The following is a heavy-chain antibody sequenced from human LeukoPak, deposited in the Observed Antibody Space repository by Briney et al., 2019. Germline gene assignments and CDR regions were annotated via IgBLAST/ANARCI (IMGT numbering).Heavy chain of an antibody. CDR1: GGSISSGGYY. CDR2: IYYSGST. Sequence: KASETLSLTCTVSGGSISSGGYYWSWIRQHPGKGLEWIGYIYYSGSTYYNPSLKSRVTISVDTSKNQFSLKLSSVTAADTAVYYCARGGYFWSGYYPYYFDYWGQGTLVTVSS. V-gene: IGHV4-31*03. CDR3: ARGGYFWSGYYPYYFDY. D-gene: IGHD3-3*01. J-gene: IGHJ4*02.